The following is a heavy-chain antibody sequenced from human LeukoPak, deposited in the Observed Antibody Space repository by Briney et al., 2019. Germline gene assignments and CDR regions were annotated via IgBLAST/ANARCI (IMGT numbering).Heavy chain of an antibody. CDR2: IHYSGTA. CDR1: GGSLSSYY. CDR3: ARHWDSSSWYYDY. J-gene: IGHJ4*02. D-gene: IGHD6-13*01. V-gene: IGHV4-59*08. Sequence: KPSETLSLTCTVSGGSLSSYYWSWIRQPPGKGLDWIGYIHYSGTANYNPSLKSRVTISVEPSKNQLSLKLNSVTAADTAVYYCARHWDSSSWYYDYWGQGTLVTVSS.